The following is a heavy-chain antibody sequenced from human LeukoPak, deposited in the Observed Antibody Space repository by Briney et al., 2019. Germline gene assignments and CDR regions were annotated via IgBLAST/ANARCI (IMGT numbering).Heavy chain of an antibody. CDR1: VYTFTGYY. V-gene: IGHV1-2*02. CDR3: AREGPMVRGRPKRVYYFDY. Sequence: GASVKVSCKASVYTFTGYYMHWVRQAPGQGLEWMGWINPNSGGTNYAQKFQGRVTMTRDTSISTAYMELSRLRSDDTAVYYCAREGPMVRGRPKRVYYFDYWGQGTLVTVSS. J-gene: IGHJ4*02. D-gene: IGHD3-10*01. CDR2: INPNSGGT.